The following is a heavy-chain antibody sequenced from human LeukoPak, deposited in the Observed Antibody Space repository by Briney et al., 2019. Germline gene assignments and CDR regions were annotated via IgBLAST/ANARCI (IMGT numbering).Heavy chain of an antibody. CDR3: AKAGYFDY. CDR2: IHGSGVST. V-gene: IGHV3-23*01. D-gene: IGHD7-27*01. CDR1: GFTFSNYA. J-gene: IGHJ4*02. Sequence: GGSLRLSCAASGFTFSNYAMSWVRQAPGKGLEWVSTIHGSGVSTYYADSVKGRFTISRDNSKNTLYLQMNSLRAEDTAVYYCAKAGYFDYWGQGTLVTVSS.